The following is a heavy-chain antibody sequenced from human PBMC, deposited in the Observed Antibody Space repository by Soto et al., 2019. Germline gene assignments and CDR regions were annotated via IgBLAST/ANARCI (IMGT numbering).Heavy chain of an antibody. D-gene: IGHD2-21*02. CDR3: AKVGDGGNSGYYYYGMDV. V-gene: IGHV1-69*13. J-gene: IGHJ6*02. CDR2: IIPIFGTA. CDR1: GGTFSSYA. Sequence: SVKVSCKASGGTFSSYAISWVRQAPGQGLEWMGGIIPIFGTANYAQKFQGRVTITADESTSTAYIELSSLRSEDTAVYYCAKVGDGGNSGYYYYGMDVWGQGTTVTVSS.